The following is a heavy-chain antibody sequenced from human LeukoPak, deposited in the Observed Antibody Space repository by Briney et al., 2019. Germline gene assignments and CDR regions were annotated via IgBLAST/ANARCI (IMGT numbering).Heavy chain of an antibody. V-gene: IGHV4-59*01. CDR2: IYYSGGT. Sequence: PSETLSLTCTVSGGYIRRYYWSWIRQPPGKGLEWIGYIYYSGGTNYNPSLKSRVTISVDTSKKQLSLKLSSVTAADTAVYYCARVYYSSSYDYWYFDLWGRGTLVTVSS. CDR1: GGYIRRYY. CDR3: ARVYYSSSYDYWYFDL. D-gene: IGHD6-13*01. J-gene: IGHJ2*01.